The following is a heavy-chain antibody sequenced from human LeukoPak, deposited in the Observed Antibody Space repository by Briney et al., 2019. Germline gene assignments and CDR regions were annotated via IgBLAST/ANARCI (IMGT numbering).Heavy chain of an antibody. CDR1: GGSISSGSYY. CDR3: ARGRYYYGSGSYYNPDY. J-gene: IGHJ4*02. D-gene: IGHD3-10*01. V-gene: IGHV4-61*02. CDR2: IYTSGST. Sequence: SETLSLTCTVSGGSISSGSYYWSWIRQPAGKGLEWIGRIYTSGSTNYNPSLKSRVTISVDTSKNQFSLKLSSVTAADTAVYYCARGRYYYGSGSYYNPDYWGQGTLVTVSS.